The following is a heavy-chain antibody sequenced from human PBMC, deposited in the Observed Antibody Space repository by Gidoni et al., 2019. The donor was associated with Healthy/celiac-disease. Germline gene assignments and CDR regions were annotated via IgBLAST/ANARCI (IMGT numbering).Heavy chain of an antibody. V-gene: IGHV4-34*01. J-gene: IGHJ4*02. Sequence: QVQLQQWGAGLLKPSETLSLTCAVYGGSFSGYYWSWIRQPPGKGLEWIGEINHSGSTNYNPSLKSRVTISVDTSKNQFSLKLSSVTAADTAVYYYARDVGMSIFDYWGQGTLVTVSS. CDR1: GGSFSGYY. CDR3: ARDVGMSIFDY. CDR2: INHSGST. D-gene: IGHD6-6*01.